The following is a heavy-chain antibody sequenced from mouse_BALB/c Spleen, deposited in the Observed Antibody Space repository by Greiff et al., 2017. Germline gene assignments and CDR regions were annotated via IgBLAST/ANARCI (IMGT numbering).Heavy chain of an antibody. Sequence: VQLQQSGPELVKPGASVKISCKASGYTFTDYNMHWVKQSHGKSLEWIGYIYPYNGGTGYNQKFKSKATLTVDNSSSTAYMELRSLTSEDSAVYYCARGEGEYGNFDYWGQGTTLTVSS. CDR3: ARGEGEYGNFDY. J-gene: IGHJ2*01. CDR1: GYTFTDYN. V-gene: IGHV1S29*02. D-gene: IGHD2-10*02. CDR2: IYPYNGGT.